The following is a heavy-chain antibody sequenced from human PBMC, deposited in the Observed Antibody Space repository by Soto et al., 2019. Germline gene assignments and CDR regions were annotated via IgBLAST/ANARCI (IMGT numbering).Heavy chain of an antibody. CDR3: ARHAPSGYADY. CDR1: GGSISSYY. D-gene: IGHD5-12*01. CDR2: IYYSGST. J-gene: IGHJ4*02. Sequence: SETLSLTCTVSGGSISSYYWSWIRQPPGKGLEWIGYIYYSGSTNYNPSLKSRVTISVDTSKNQFSLKLSSVTAADTAVYYCARHAPSGYADYWGQGTLVTVSS. V-gene: IGHV4-59*08.